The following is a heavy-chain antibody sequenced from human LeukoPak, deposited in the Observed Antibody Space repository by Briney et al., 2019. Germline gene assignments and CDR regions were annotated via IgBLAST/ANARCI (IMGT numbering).Heavy chain of an antibody. Sequence: ASVKVSCKASGYTFTSYYMHWVRQAPGQGLEWMGIINPSGGSTSYAQKFQGRVTMTRDTSTSTVYMELSSLRPEDTAVYYCARARAGAGLDYWGQGTLVTVSS. CDR3: ARARAGAGLDY. J-gene: IGHJ4*02. V-gene: IGHV1-46*01. D-gene: IGHD6-19*01. CDR1: GYTFTSYY. CDR2: INPSGGST.